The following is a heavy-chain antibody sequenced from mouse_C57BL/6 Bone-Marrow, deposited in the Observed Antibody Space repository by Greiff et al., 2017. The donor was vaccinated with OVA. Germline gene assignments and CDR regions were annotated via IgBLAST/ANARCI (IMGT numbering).Heavy chain of an antibody. CDR3: ARGPPNHVPPDY. J-gene: IGHJ2*01. Sequence: EVMLVEPGGGLVKPGGSLKLSCAASGFTFSSYAMPWVRQTPEKRLEWVATISDAGSYTNYPDNVKGRFTFSRDNSKNNPYLQMSHLKSEDTAVYYCARGPPNHVPPDYWGQGTTLTVSS. V-gene: IGHV5-4*03. CDR2: ISDAGSYT. CDR1: GFTFSSYA. D-gene: IGHD5-1*01.